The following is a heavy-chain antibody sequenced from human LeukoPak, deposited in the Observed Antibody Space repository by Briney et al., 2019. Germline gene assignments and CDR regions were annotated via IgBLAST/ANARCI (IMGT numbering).Heavy chain of an antibody. Sequence: GGSLRLSCAASGFTFSSYSMNWVRQAPGKGLEWDSSISSSSSYIYYADSVKGRFTISRDNAKNSLYLQMNSLRAEDTAVYYCARDRGSGSTGAFDIWGQGTMVTVSS. CDR3: ARDRGSGSTGAFDI. D-gene: IGHD1-26*01. CDR1: GFTFSSYS. CDR2: ISSSSSYI. V-gene: IGHV3-21*01. J-gene: IGHJ3*02.